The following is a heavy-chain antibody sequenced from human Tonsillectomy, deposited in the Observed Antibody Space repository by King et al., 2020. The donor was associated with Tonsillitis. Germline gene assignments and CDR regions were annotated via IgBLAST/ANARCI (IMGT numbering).Heavy chain of an antibody. CDR2: ISGSGGST. J-gene: IGHJ4*02. CDR3: AKCVGIAGGCTFLGPFYH. Sequence: EVQLVESGGGLVQPGGSLRLSCAASGFTFSSYAMSWVRQAPGKGLEWVSAISGSGGSTYYAESAKGRFTISRDNSKNTLYLQMNSLRAGDTAVYYCAKCVGIAGGCTFLGPFYHWGQRALGTVSS. V-gene: IGHV3-23*04. CDR1: GFTFSSYA. D-gene: IGHD1-14*01.